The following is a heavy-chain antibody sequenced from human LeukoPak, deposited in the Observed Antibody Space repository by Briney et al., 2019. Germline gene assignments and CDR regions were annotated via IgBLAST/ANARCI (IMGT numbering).Heavy chain of an antibody. Sequence: VASVKVSRQASGGTFGSYAISWVRQAPGQGLEWMGRIIPILGIANYAQKFQGRVTITADKSTSTAYMELSSLRSEDTAVYYCARGYCSSTSCYNYYYYGMDVWGQGTTVTVSS. CDR2: IIPILGIA. J-gene: IGHJ6*02. D-gene: IGHD2-2*01. CDR3: ARGYCSSTSCYNYYYYGMDV. CDR1: GGTFGSYA. V-gene: IGHV1-69*04.